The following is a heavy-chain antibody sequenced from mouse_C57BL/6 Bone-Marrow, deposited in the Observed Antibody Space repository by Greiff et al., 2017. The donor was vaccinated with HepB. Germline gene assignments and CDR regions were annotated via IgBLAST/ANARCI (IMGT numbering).Heavy chain of an antibody. CDR1: GFTFSSYA. J-gene: IGHJ3*01. Sequence: DVKLVESGGGLVKPGGSLKLSCAASGFTFSSYAMSWVRQTPEKRLEWVATISDGGSYTYYPDNVKGRFTISRDNAKNNLYLQMSHLKSEDTAMYYCAREDYYGSSRFAYWGQGTLVTVSA. CDR2: ISDGGSYT. V-gene: IGHV5-4*01. CDR3: AREDYYGSSRFAY. D-gene: IGHD1-1*01.